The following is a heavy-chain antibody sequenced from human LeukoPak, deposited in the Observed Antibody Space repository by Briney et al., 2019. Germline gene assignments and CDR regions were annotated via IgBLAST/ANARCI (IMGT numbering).Heavy chain of an antibody. CDR2: ISSSSSYI. J-gene: IGHJ5*02. CDR1: GFTFSSYS. CDR3: ARSMRRHDSKWFDP. D-gene: IGHD1-1*01. Sequence: GGSLRLSCAASGFTFSSYSMNWVRQAPGKGLEWVSSISSSSSYIYYADSVKGRFTISRDNSKNTLYLQMNSLRAEDTAVYYCARSMRRHDSKWFDPWGQGTLVTVSS. V-gene: IGHV3-21*04.